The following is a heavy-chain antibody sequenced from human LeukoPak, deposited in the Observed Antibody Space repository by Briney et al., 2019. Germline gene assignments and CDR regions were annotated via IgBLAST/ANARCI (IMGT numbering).Heavy chain of an antibody. V-gene: IGHV3-23*01. CDR3: ARRLLTGYYEF. Sequence: GGSLRLSCAASGFTFSSYAMSWVRQAPGRGLEWVSVISGSGGSTFYADSVKGRFTFSRDNSKNTLYLQMNSLRAEDTAVYYCARRLLTGYYEFWGQGTLVTVSS. D-gene: IGHD3-9*01. J-gene: IGHJ4*02. CDR2: ISGSGGST. CDR1: GFTFSSYA.